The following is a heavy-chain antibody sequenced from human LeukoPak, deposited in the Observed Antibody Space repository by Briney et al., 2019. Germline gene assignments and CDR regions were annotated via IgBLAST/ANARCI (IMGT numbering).Heavy chain of an antibody. D-gene: IGHD2-21*02. CDR3: TSWGDTTAEYFQR. CDR2: ITTTSTSK. J-gene: IGHJ1*01. Sequence: GGSLRLSCAASVFAFSTYCMNWVRHAPWKGLQWVSSITTTSTSKYYADSVKGRFTISRDNAQNSMYLQMNSLRVEDTAVYYCTSWGDTTAEYFQRWGQGTLVTVSS. V-gene: IGHV3-48*04. CDR1: VFAFSTYC.